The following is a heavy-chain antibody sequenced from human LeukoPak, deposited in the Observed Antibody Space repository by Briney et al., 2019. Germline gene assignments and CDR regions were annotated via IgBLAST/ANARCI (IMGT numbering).Heavy chain of an antibody. CDR3: TRRLDD. CDR1: GFTFSSYW. D-gene: IGHD3-16*01. J-gene: IGHJ4*02. Sequence: GGSLRLSCSASGFTFSSYWMSWVRQAPGKGLEWVANIKHDESEKNYLDSVKGRFTISRDNAQNSLYLQMNGLRVEDTAVYYCTRRLDDWGQGTLVTVSS. V-gene: IGHV3-7*01. CDR2: IKHDESEK.